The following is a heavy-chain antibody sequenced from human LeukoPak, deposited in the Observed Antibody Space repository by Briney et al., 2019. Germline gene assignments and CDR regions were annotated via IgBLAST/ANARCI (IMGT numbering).Heavy chain of an antibody. CDR3: AREGVAGTGLDY. J-gene: IGHJ4*02. CDR1: GYTFSIYN. Sequence: GASVKVSCKASGYTFSIYNMHWVRQAPGQGLEWMGKINPSGGTSYAQKLQGRITMTRDTSTVCMELSSLRSEDTAFYYCAREGVAGTGLDYWGQGTLVTVSS. D-gene: IGHD6-13*01. V-gene: IGHV1-46*01. CDR2: INPSGGT.